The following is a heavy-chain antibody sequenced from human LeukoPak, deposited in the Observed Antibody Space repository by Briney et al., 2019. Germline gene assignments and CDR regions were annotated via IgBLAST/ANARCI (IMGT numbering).Heavy chain of an antibody. CDR1: GFTVSSNY. CDR3: ARDQGWGYYGSGSYVDY. V-gene: IGHV3-53*01. D-gene: IGHD3-10*01. J-gene: IGHJ4*02. Sequence: GGSLRLSCAASGFTVSSNYMSWVRQAPGKGLEWVSVIYTGGSIYYADSVKGRFTISRDNSKNMVYLQMNSLRAEDTAVYHCARDQGWGYYGSGSYVDYWGQGTLVTVSS. CDR2: IYTGGSI.